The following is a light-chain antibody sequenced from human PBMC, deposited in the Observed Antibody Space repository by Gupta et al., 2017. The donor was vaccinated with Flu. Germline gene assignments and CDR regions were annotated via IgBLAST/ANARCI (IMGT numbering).Light chain of an antibody. J-gene: IGLJ3*02. CDR3: QARDSTRV. CDR2: RRN. Sequence: VSTGQTASITCSGGGIGNNYAHRYQHKPAQFLVLVIDRRNTRPSGIPEGFSGSTSANASTLTLSGTEAVDEYDYYCQARDSTRVFGGGTKLTVL. CDR1: GIGNNY. V-gene: IGLV3-1*01.